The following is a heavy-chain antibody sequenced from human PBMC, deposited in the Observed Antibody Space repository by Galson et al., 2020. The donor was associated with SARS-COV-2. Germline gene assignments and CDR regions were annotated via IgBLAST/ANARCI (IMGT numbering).Heavy chain of an antibody. Sequence: GESLKISCAASGFTFSSYWMSWVRQAPGKGLEWVANIKQDGSEKYYVDSVKGRFTISRDNAKNSLYLQMNSLRAEDTAVYYCARASGPPSTVDDAFDIWGQGTMVTVSS. CDR1: GFTFSSYW. CDR2: IKQDGSEK. D-gene: IGHD4-17*01. V-gene: IGHV3-7*04. CDR3: ARASGPPSTVDDAFDI. J-gene: IGHJ3*02.